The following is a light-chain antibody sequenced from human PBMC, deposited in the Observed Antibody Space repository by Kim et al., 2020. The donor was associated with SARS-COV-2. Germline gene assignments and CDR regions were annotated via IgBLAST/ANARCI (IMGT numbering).Light chain of an antibody. CDR2: GAS. V-gene: IGKV1-9*01. J-gene: IGKJ5*01. Sequence: DRVTITCRASESIRKYLAWYQQKPGKVPKLLISGASTLESGVPSSVSGSGSGTDFTLIISRLQPEDFATHYCQQLNSYPITFGERTRLEIK. CDR3: QQLNSYPIT. CDR1: ESIRKY.